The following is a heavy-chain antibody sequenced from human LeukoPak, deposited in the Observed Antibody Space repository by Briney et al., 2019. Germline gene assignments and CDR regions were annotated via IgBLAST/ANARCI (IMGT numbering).Heavy chain of an antibody. CDR3: ATTSTALYLIPEY. CDR1: GYTFTGYY. V-gene: IGHV1-2*02. Sequence: ASVKVSCKASGYTFTGYYIHWVRQAPGQGLEWMGWINPNSGATNSAQKFQGRVTMTRDTSISTAYMELSTLRSDDTAVYYCATTSTALYLIPEYWGQGTLVTVSS. D-gene: IGHD1-1*01. J-gene: IGHJ4*02. CDR2: INPNSGAT.